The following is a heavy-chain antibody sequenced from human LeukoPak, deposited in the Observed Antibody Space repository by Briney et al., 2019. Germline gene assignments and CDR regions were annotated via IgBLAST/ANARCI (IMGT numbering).Heavy chain of an antibody. CDR1: GFSFDDYG. CDR2: INWSGGRT. Sequence: GGSLRLSCAASGFSFDDYGMSWVRQAPGKGLEWVSGINWSGGRTGYADSVKGRLTISRDNAKNSLYLQMNSLRAEDTALYYCARDGGLYGMDVWGQGTTVTVS. J-gene: IGHJ6*02. D-gene: IGHD3-16*01. V-gene: IGHV3-20*04. CDR3: ARDGGLYGMDV.